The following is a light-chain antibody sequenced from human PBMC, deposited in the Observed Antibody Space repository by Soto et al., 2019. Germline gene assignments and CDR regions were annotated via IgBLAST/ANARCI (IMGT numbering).Light chain of an antibody. V-gene: IGLV2-14*01. Sequence: QSALTQPASVSGSPGQSITISCTGTSSDVGGYNYVSWYQQHPGKAPKLMIYDVSNRASGVSNRFSGSKSGTTASLTSSGLQDEDEADYYCSSYTSSSTPVFGGGTKLTVL. J-gene: IGLJ3*02. CDR1: SSDVGGYNY. CDR2: DVS. CDR3: SSYTSSSTPV.